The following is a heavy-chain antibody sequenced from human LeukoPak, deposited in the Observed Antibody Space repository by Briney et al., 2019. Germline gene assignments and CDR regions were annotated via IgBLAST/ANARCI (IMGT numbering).Heavy chain of an antibody. CDR3: ARGANYDGRNGLGY. J-gene: IGHJ4*02. Sequence: PGGSLRLSCAASGFTFSSYSMNWVRQAPGKGLEWVSHISSSSSTIYYADSVKGRFTISRDNAKNSLYLQMNSLRDEDTAVYYCARGANYDGRNGLGYWGQGTLVTVSS. CDR1: GFTFSSYS. V-gene: IGHV3-48*02. D-gene: IGHD3-22*01. CDR2: ISSSSSTI.